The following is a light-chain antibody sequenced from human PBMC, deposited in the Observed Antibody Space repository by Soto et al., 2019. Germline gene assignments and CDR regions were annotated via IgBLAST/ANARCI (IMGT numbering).Light chain of an antibody. CDR3: QQYGSSPSYT. V-gene: IGKV3-20*01. CDR1: QSVSSSY. J-gene: IGKJ2*01. Sequence: EIVLTQSPGTLSLSPGERATLSCRASQSVSSSYLAWYQQKPGQSPRLLIYGASSRATGIPDRFSGSGSGTDFTLTIRRLEAEDFAVYYCQQYGSSPSYTFGQGPKLEIK. CDR2: GAS.